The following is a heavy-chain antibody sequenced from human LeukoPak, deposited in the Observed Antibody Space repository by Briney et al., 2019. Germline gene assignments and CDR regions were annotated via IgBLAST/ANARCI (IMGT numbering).Heavy chain of an antibody. D-gene: IGHD2-21*01. Sequence: ASVKVSCKASGYTFTGYYIQWVRQAPGQGLEWMGWVNPNSGGTKYAQKFQGRVTMTRDTSISTAYVELSRLRSDDTAIYYCARVAVVGKSQYYFHCGGQGSLATVSS. J-gene: IGHJ4*02. CDR2: VNPNSGGT. V-gene: IGHV1-2*02. CDR1: GYTFTGYY. CDR3: ARVAVVGKSQYYFHC.